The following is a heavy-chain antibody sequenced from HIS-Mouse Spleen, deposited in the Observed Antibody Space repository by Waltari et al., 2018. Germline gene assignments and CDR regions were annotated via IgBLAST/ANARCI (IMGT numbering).Heavy chain of an antibody. Sequence: QVQLVQSGAEVKKPGSSVKVSCKASGGTFSSYAISWVRQAPGQGLEWMGGLIPIFGTANHARTFQGGVTITAGESTSTAYMELSSLRSEDTAVYSCASCITGTTTRYGMDVWGQGTTVTVSS. CDR3: ASCITGTTTRYGMDV. V-gene: IGHV1-69*01. CDR1: GGTFSSYA. D-gene: IGHD1-20*01. J-gene: IGHJ6*02. CDR2: LIPIFGTA.